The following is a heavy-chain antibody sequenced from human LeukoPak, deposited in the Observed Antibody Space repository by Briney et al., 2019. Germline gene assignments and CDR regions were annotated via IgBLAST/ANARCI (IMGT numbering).Heavy chain of an antibody. V-gene: IGHV1-2*02. Sequence: ASVKVSCKASGYTFTGYYMHWVRQAPGQGLEWMGWINPNSGGTNYAQKFQGRVTMTRDTSISPDYMELSGLRSDDTAVYYCARDAYYDFWSGYYTEYFDYWGQGTLVTVSS. CDR3: ARDAYYDFWSGYYTEYFDY. J-gene: IGHJ4*02. CDR1: GYTFTGYY. D-gene: IGHD3-3*01. CDR2: INPNSGGT.